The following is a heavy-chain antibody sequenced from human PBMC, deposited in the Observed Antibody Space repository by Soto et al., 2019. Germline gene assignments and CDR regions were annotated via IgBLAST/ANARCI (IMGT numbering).Heavy chain of an antibody. CDR1: GFSFSSSA. Sequence: PGGSLRLSCAASGFSFSSSAMSWVRQAPGGGLEWVSSIDGRGERTYYKPSVKGRFTISRDRSKNTVSLQMTGLRVDDMAVYYCARTRTAFYRYYFDSWGQGALVTVSS. V-gene: IGHV3-23*01. CDR3: ARTRTAFYRYYFDS. D-gene: IGHD2-21*02. CDR2: IDGRGERT. J-gene: IGHJ4*02.